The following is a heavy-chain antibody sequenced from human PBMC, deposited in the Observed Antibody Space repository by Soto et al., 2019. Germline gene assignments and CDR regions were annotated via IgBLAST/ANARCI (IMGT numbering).Heavy chain of an antibody. CDR2: ISGSGGST. D-gene: IGHD2-21*02. Sequence: GGSLRLSCAASGFTFSSYAMSWVRQAPVKGLEWVSAISGSGGSTYYADSVKGRFTISRDNSKNTLYLQMNSLRAEDTAVYYCAKDERGVATLYYYYYMDVWGKGTTVTVSS. CDR3: AKDERGVATLYYYYYMDV. CDR1: GFTFSSYA. V-gene: IGHV3-23*01. J-gene: IGHJ6*03.